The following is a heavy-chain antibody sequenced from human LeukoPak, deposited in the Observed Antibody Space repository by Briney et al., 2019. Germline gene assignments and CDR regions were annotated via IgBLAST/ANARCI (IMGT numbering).Heavy chain of an antibody. D-gene: IGHD3-22*01. V-gene: IGHV3-48*03. CDR2: ISSSGSTI. Sequence: HPGGSLRLSCAASGFTFSSYEMNWVRQAPGKGLEWVSYISSSGSTIYYADSVKGRFTISRDNVKNSLYLQMNSLRAEDTAVYYCVVGDYYDSSGYYRAFQHWGQGTLVTVSS. J-gene: IGHJ1*01. CDR3: VVGDYYDSSGYYRAFQH. CDR1: GFTFSSYE.